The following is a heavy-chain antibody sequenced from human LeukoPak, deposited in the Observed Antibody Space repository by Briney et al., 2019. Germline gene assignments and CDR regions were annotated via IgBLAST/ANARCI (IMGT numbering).Heavy chain of an antibody. CDR3: SNPRPDSYIES. CDR2: INWNSVHI. V-gene: IGHV3-9*01. CDR1: GFTFDDYD. Sequence: GRSLRLSCAASGFTFDDYDINWVRQVPGKGLEWVSGINWNSVHIGYADSVRGRFTISRDSAKNSVYLQMNSLRPEDTALYHCSNPRPDSYIESWGQGTLVTVST. D-gene: IGHD1-14*01. J-gene: IGHJ4*02.